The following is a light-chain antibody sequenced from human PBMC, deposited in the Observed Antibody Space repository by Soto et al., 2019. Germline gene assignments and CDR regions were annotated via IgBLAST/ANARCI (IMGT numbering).Light chain of an antibody. CDR1: QSVSSK. J-gene: IGKJ5*01. CDR3: QQYGSSPIT. CDR2: GAS. Sequence: EIVLPQSPGTLPLSPGERATLSCRASQSVSSKLAWYQQKPGQAPRLLISGASSRATGIPDRFSGSGSGTDFTLTISRLEPEDFALYYCQQYGSSPITFGRGTRLEIK. V-gene: IGKV3-20*01.